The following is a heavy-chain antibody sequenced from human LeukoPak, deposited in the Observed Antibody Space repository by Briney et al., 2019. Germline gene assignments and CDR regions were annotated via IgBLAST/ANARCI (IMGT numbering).Heavy chain of an antibody. CDR1: GFTFSSYA. CDR3: ANQGHSSGYYSDYYFDY. D-gene: IGHD3-22*01. J-gene: IGHJ4*02. Sequence: GGSLRLSCAASGFTFSSYAMRWVRQAPGKGLEWVSAISGSGGSTYYADSVKGRFTISRDNSKNTLYLQMNSLGAEDTAVYYCANQGHSSGYYSDYYFDYWGQGTLVTVSS. V-gene: IGHV3-23*01. CDR2: ISGSGGST.